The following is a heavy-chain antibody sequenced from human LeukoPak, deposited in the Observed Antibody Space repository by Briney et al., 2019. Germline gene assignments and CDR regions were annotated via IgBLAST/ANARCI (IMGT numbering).Heavy chain of an antibody. D-gene: IGHD2-15*01. Sequence: ASETLSLTCTVSGGSISSYYWSWIRQPPGKGLEWIGYICYSGSTNYNPSLKSRVTISVDTSKNQFSLRLSSVTAADTAVYFCARDRYCSGGICYSGRFDPWGQGTLVTVSS. V-gene: IGHV4-59*01. J-gene: IGHJ5*02. CDR3: ARDRYCSGGICYSGRFDP. CDR2: ICYSGST. CDR1: GGSISSYY.